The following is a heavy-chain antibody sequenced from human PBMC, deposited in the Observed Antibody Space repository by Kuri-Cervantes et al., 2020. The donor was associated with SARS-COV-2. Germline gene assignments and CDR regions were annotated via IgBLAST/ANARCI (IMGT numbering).Heavy chain of an antibody. CDR3: ARRGSSSLYRY. V-gene: IGHV3-30-3*01. CDR1: GFTFGDYA. CDR2: ISYDGSNK. D-gene: IGHD6-13*01. J-gene: IGHJ4*02. Sequence: GGSLRLSCTASGFTFGDYAMSWVRQAPGKGLEWVAVISYDGSNKYYADSVKGRFTISRDNSKNTLYLQMNSLRAEDTAVYYCARRGSSSLYRYWGQGTLVTVSS.